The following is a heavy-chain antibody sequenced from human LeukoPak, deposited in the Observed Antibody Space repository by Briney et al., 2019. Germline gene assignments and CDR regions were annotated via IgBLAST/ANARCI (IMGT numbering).Heavy chain of an antibody. CDR3: AYGSGSYHIAPYFDY. CDR2: INPNSGGT. Sequence: ASVKVYCKASGYTFTGYYMHRVRQAPGQGLEWMGWINPNSGGTNYAQKFQGRVTMTRDTSISTAYMELSRLRSDDTAVYYCAYGSGSYHIAPYFDYWGQGTLVTVSS. J-gene: IGHJ4*02. CDR1: GYTFTGYY. V-gene: IGHV1-2*02. D-gene: IGHD3-10*01.